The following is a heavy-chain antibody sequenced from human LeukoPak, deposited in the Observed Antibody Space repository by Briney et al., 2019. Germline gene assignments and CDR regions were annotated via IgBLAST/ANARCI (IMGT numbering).Heavy chain of an antibody. Sequence: GGSLRLSCGVSGFTVSVSYMSWVRQAPGKGLEWVSIIYNDGGTYYADSVKGRFTISRDSSENTVYLQMSSLRADDTAVYYCARDGHTGSLRFSAFDFWGQGTMVTVSS. J-gene: IGHJ3*01. V-gene: IGHV3-53*01. CDR3: ARDGHTGSLRFSAFDF. CDR2: IYNDGGT. CDR1: GFTVSVSY. D-gene: IGHD3-3*01.